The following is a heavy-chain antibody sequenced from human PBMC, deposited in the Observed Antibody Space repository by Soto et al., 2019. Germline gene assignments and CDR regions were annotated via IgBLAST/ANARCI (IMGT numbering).Heavy chain of an antibody. CDR1: GGSFSGYY. Sequence: SETLSLTCAVYGGSFSGYYWSWIRQPPGKGLEWIGEINHSGSTNYNPSLKSRVTISVDTSKNQFSLKLSSVTAADTAVYYCARADYGDYYFDYWRQGTLVTVSS. CDR2: INHSGST. D-gene: IGHD4-17*01. V-gene: IGHV4-34*01. J-gene: IGHJ4*02. CDR3: ARADYGDYYFDY.